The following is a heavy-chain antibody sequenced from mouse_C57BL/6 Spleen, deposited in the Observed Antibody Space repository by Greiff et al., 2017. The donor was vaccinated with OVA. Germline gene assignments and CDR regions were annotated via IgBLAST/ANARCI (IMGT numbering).Heavy chain of an antibody. CDR3: ARDDDYLDY. V-gene: IGHV5-4*01. J-gene: IGHJ2*01. CDR2: ISDGGSYT. CDR1: GFTFSSYA. Sequence: DVHLVESGGGLVKPGGSLKLSCAASGFTFSSYAMSWVRQTPEQRLEWVATISDGGSYTYYPDNVKGRFTISRDNAKNNLYLQMSHLKSEDTAMYYCARDDDYLDYWGQGTTLTVSS. D-gene: IGHD2-3*01.